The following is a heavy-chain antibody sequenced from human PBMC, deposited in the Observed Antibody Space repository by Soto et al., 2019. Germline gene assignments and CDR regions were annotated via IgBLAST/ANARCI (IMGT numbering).Heavy chain of an antibody. CDR3: STIYGSGYRAFDF. CDR1: GDTFNFYS. CDR2: VNPNLSTS. V-gene: IGHV1-69*04. D-gene: IGHD3-10*01. Sequence: QVQLVQSGAEVKRPGSSVKVSSKASGDTFNFYSINWVRQAPGLGLEWMGRVNPNLSTSNYAQRFQSRVTLTADISTCTAYLELSGLRSGDTAIYYGSTIYGSGYRAFDFWGQGALVTVSS. J-gene: IGHJ4*02.